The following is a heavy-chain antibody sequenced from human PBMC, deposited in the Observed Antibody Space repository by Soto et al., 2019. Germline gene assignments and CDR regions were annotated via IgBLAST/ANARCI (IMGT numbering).Heavy chain of an antibody. V-gene: IGHV3-23*01. CDR3: AGGPRGSQDWYCDL. CDR2: ISGSGGST. D-gene: IGHD3-16*01. Sequence: EVQLLESGGGLVQPGGSLRLSCAASGFTFSSYAMSWVRQAPGKGLECVSAISGSGGSTYYADSAKGRFTISRDTSKNTPYRQMNSLRAEDTAVYYCAGGPRGSQDWYCDLWGRCTLVTVSS. CDR1: GFTFSSYA. J-gene: IGHJ2*01.